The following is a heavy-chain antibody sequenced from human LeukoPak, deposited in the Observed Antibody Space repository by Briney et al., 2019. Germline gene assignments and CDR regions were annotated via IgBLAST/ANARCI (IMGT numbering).Heavy chain of an antibody. D-gene: IGHD6-19*01. CDR1: GGSISSYY. Sequence: PSETLSLTCTVSGGSISSYYWSWIRQPPGKGLEWIGYIYYSGSTNYNPSLKSRVTISVDTSKNQFSLKVRSVTAADTAVYYCARRGLAVAAHWGQGTLVIVSS. V-gene: IGHV4-59*08. J-gene: IGHJ4*02. CDR2: IYYSGST. CDR3: ARRGLAVAAH.